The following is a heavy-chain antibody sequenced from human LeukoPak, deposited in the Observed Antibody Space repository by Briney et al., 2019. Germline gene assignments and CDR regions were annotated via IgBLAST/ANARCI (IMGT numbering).Heavy chain of an antibody. V-gene: IGHV3-30*12. D-gene: IGHD6-13*01. CDR2: ISYDGSNK. CDR1: GFTFSSYG. Sequence: GGSLRLSCAASGFTFSSYGMHWVRQAPGKGLEWVAVISYDGSNKYYADSVRGRFTISRDNSKNTLYLQMNSLRAEDTAVYYCAKVPSSSSWSDCWGQGTLVTVSS. CDR3: AKVPSSSSWSDC. J-gene: IGHJ4*02.